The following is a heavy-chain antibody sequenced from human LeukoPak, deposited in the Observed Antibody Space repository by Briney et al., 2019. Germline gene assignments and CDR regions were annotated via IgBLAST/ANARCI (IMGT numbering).Heavy chain of an antibody. D-gene: IGHD1-26*01. V-gene: IGHV3-23*01. CDR2: ISGSGGST. Sequence: GGSLRLSCAASGFTFSSYAMSWVRQAPGKGLEWVSAISGSGGSTYYADSVKGQFTISRDNSKNTLYLQMNSLRAEDTAVYYCAKVIRVGATIFDGLDYWGQGTLVTVSS. CDR1: GFTFSSYA. J-gene: IGHJ4*02. CDR3: AKVIRVGATIFDGLDY.